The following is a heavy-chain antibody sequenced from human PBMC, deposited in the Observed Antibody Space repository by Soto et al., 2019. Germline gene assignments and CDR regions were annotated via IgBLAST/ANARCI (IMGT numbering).Heavy chain of an antibody. CDR2: VVPIFGTS. Sequence: QVHLVQSAAEVKKPGSSVRVSCTTSGGTFGRNTIAWIRQAPEQGLEWMGHVVPIFGTSNYAQKFRGRLTITADESTTTAYMELSSLTSEDTAVYYCATDLNWAIDYWGQGSLVIVSS. D-gene: IGHD3-16*01. J-gene: IGHJ4*02. V-gene: IGHV1-69*01. CDR3: ATDLNWAIDY. CDR1: GGTFGRNT.